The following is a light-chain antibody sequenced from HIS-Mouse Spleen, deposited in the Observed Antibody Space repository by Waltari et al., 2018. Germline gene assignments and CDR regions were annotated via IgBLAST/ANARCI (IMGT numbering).Light chain of an antibody. J-gene: IGKJ3*01. V-gene: IGKV3-11*01. CDR1: QSVSSY. Sequence: EIVLTQSPATLSLSPGERATLSCRASQSVSSYLAWYQQKPGQAPRLLIHDASNRATGIPARFSGSGSGTDFTLTISSLEPEDFAVYYCQQRSNWPPLTFGPGTKVDIK. CDR3: QQRSNWPPLT. CDR2: DAS.